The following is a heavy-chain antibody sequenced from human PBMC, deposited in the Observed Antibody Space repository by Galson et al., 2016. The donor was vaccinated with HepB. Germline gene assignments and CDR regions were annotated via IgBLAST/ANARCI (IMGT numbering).Heavy chain of an antibody. V-gene: IGHV3-74*01. CDR2: IHSDGSTT. Sequence: SLRLSCAASGFTFSSYWMHWVRQSPEEGLVWVSHIHSDGSTTAMAASLKDRFTISRENPKKTLYLEMNSLRVEDTAVYYCARDPLLWGHWFDPWGQGTLVTASS. CDR3: ARDPLLWGHWFDP. D-gene: IGHD3-10*01. J-gene: IGHJ5*02. CDR1: GFTFSSYW.